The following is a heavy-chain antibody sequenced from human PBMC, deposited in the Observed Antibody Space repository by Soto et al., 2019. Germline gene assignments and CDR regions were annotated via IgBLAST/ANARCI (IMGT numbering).Heavy chain of an antibody. CDR3: ARGITGTTIWFDP. V-gene: IGHV1-2*04. Sequence: ASVKVSCKASGYTFTGYYMHWVRQAPGQGLEWMGWINPNSGGTNYAQKFQGWVTMTRDTSISTAYRELSRLRSDDTAVYYCARGITGTTIWFDPWGQRTLVTVSS. CDR1: GYTFTGYY. D-gene: IGHD1-7*01. J-gene: IGHJ5*02. CDR2: INPNSGGT.